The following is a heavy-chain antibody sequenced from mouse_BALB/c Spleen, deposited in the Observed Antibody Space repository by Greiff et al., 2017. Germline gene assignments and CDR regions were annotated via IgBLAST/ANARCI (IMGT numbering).Heavy chain of an antibody. Sequence: EVMLVESGGGLVKLGGSLKLSCAASGFTFSSYYMSWVRQTPEKRLELVAAINSNGGSTYYPDTVKGRFTISRDNAKNTLYLQMSSLKSEDTALYYCARTDNYYGSPSYFDVWGAGTTVTVSS. CDR1: GFTFSSYY. D-gene: IGHD1-1*01. CDR3: ARTDNYYGSPSYFDV. J-gene: IGHJ1*01. V-gene: IGHV5-6-2*01. CDR2: INSNGGST.